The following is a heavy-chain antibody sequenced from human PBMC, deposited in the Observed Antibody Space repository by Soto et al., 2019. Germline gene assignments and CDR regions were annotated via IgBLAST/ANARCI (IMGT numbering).Heavy chain of an antibody. Sequence: GGSLRLSCAASGFSFSDAWMNWVRQAPGKGLEWVGRIKREIDGGTTDYAAPVRGRFTISRDDSKNTLYLQMNSLKTEDTAVYFCATDLGGSCVWGQGTPVTVSS. CDR3: ATDLGGSCV. CDR2: IKREIDGGTT. CDR1: GFSFSDAW. D-gene: IGHD2-15*01. V-gene: IGHV3-15*01. J-gene: IGHJ4*02.